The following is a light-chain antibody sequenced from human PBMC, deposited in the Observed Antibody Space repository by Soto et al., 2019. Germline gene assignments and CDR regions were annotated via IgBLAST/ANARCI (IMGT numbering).Light chain of an antibody. CDR2: GAS. CDR1: QSVDGY. J-gene: IGKJ5*01. V-gene: IGKV3-11*01. Sequence: EVVMTQSPGTLSVSLGEIATLSFSASQSVDGYLALYQQKPGQAPRLLIYGASTRATGVTARFRGGGSGTDFTLTINSLEPEDFAVYYCQQRNVWPPVTFGQGTRLE. CDR3: QQRNVWPPVT.